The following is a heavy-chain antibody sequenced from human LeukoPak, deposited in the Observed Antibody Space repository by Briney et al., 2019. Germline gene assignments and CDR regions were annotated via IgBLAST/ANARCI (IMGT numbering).Heavy chain of an antibody. CDR1: GFTFSNFW. CDR2: INSDGSST. Sequence: GGSLRLSCAASGFTFSNFWTHWVRQAPGEGLVWVSRINSDGSSTSHADSVKGRFTISRDNAKNTLYLQMNSLRAEDTAVYYCARDLFRYNSYWGQGTLVTVSS. V-gene: IGHV3-74*01. CDR3: ARDLFRYNSY. J-gene: IGHJ4*02. D-gene: IGHD1-14*01.